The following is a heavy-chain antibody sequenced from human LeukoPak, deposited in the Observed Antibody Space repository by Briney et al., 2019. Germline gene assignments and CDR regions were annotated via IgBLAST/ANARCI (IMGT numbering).Heavy chain of an antibody. CDR3: AKDSGMLYSGDFDY. J-gene: IGHJ4*02. CDR2: ISGSGGST. Sequence: GGSLRLSCAASGFSFIDYAMNWVRQAPGKGLEWVSAISGSGGSTYYADSVKGRFTISRDNSKNTLYLQMNSLRAEDTAVYYCAKDSGMLYSGDFDYWGQGTLVTVSS. V-gene: IGHV3-23*01. CDR1: GFSFIDYA. D-gene: IGHD2-8*01.